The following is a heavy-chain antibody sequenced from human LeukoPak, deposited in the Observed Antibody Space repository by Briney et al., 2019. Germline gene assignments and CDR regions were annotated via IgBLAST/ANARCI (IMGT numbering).Heavy chain of an antibody. D-gene: IGHD6-19*01. V-gene: IGHV3-23*01. CDR1: GFTFNPYA. CDR2: IGGVGDRT. J-gene: IGHJ4*02. CDR3: AKASRQAAVASPLDY. Sequence: GGSLRLSCAASGFTFNPYATSWVRQAPGKGLEWVAGIGGVGDRTHYADSVKGRFTISRDNSKDTLFLQMNSLKADDTAVYYCAKASRQAAVASPLDYWGQGSLVTVSS.